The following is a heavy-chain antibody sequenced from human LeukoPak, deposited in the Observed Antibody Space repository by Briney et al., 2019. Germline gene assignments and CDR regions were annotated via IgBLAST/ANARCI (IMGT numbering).Heavy chain of an antibody. D-gene: IGHD3-22*01. CDR1: GGSISSSSYY. J-gene: IGHJ4*02. CDR2: IYYSGST. Sequence: SETLSLTCTVSGGSISSSSYYWGWIRQPPGKGLEWIGSIYYSGSTYYNPSLKSRVTISVDTSKNQFSLKLSSVTAADTAVYYCARSPDSSGYLPPLDYWGQGTLVTVSS. V-gene: IGHV4-39*01. CDR3: ARSPDSSGYLPPLDY.